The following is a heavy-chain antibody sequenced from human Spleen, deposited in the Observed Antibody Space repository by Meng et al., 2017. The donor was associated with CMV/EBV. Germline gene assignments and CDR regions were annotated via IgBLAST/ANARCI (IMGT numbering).Heavy chain of an antibody. D-gene: IGHD1-26*01. J-gene: IGHJ2*01. CDR2: INTDNGDT. CDR3: ARVGWEQQHWYFDL. CDR1: DYIFSHYG. V-gene: IGHV1-18*01. Sequence: ASVKVSCKASDYIFSHYGISWVRQAPGQGLEWMGWINTDNGDTNYAPKFQGRVTLTTDTSTSTAYMELRSLRSDDTAVYYCARVGWEQQHWYFDLWGRGTLVTVSS.